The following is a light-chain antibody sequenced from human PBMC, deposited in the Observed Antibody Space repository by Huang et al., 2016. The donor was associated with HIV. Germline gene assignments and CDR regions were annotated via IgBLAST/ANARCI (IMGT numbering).Light chain of an antibody. CDR3: HQCYDIPQT. V-gene: IGKV4-1*01. J-gene: IGKJ1*01. Sequence: DIIMTQSPDSLALSLGGRAAINCTASQSVLKTSNNKNCLSWYQLKVGQPPKLLIYWASTRESGVPYRCSGSGSGTHFTLTIASLQAEDVAVYYCHQCYDIPQTFGQGTKVEVK. CDR1: QSVLKTSNNKNC. CDR2: WAS.